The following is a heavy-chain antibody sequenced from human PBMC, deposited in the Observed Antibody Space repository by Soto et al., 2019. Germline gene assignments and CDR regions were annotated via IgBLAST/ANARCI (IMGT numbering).Heavy chain of an antibody. CDR2: IVYTGSA. V-gene: IGHV4-31*03. Sequence: PSETLSLTCTVSGGSITSGAFYWSWIRQLPGKGLEWIGYIVYTGSAFYNPSLKSRVTISVDTSKNQFSLKLTSVTAADMAVYYCARCGEMAPQYFDFWGQGTLVTVSS. CDR1: GGSITSGAFY. D-gene: IGHD2-21*01. J-gene: IGHJ4*02. CDR3: ARCGEMAPQYFDF.